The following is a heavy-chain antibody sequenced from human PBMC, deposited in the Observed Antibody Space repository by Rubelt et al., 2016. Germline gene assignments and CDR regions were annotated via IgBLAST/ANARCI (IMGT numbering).Heavy chain of an antibody. CDR3: ARDPNSYGSRAGSDY. CDR2: ISGSGGSI. D-gene: IGHD5-18*01. CDR1: GFTFSTYA. Sequence: SLRLSCAASGFTFSTYAMGWVRQAPGKGLAWDSAISGSGGSIYYADSVKGRFTISRDSSKNTLYLQMNSLRVEDTAVYYCARDPNSYGSRAGSDYWGQGTAVTVSS. V-gene: IGHV3-23*01. J-gene: IGHJ4*02.